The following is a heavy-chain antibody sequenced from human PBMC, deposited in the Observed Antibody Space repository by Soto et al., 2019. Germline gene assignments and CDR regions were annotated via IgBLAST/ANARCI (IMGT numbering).Heavy chain of an antibody. CDR3: ARDSPTTTSIVY. CDR2: IRYDGSNK. V-gene: IGHV3-30*02. Sequence: PGESLKISCAASGFTFSTHGMHWVRQAPGKGLEWVAIIRYDGSNKYYADSVKGRFTISRDNSKNTLDLQMNSLRAEDTALYYCARDSPTTTSIVYWGQGTLVTVSS. D-gene: IGHD1-26*01. J-gene: IGHJ4*02. CDR1: GFTFSTHG.